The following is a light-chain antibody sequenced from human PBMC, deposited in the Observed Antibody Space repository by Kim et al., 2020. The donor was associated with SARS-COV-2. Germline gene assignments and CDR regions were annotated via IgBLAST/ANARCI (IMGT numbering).Light chain of an antibody. CDR3: QAWDSNVVV. J-gene: IGLJ2*01. CDR2: QDV. CDR1: RLGDKF. Sequence: SYELTQAPSVSVSPGQAASITCSGDRLGDKFISWYQHKPGQSPVLVIFQDVKRPSGIPERFSGSISGRIATLTISETQAMDEADYYCQAWDSNVVVFGGGTQLTVL. V-gene: IGLV3-1*01.